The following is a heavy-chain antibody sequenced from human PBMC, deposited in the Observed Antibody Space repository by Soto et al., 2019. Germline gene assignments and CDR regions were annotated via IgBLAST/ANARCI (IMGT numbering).Heavy chain of an antibody. Sequence: SETLSLTCTVSGGSISSYYWSWIRQPPGKGLEWIGYIYYSGSTNYNPSLKSRVTISVDTSKNQFSLKLSSVTAADTAVYYCARERIVATFGGDAFDIWGQGTMVTVSS. D-gene: IGHD3-16*01. V-gene: IGHV4-59*01. CDR2: IYYSGST. CDR1: GGSISSYY. CDR3: ARERIVATFGGDAFDI. J-gene: IGHJ3*02.